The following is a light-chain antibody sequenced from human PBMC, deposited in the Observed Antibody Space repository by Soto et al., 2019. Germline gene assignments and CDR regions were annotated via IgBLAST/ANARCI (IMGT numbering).Light chain of an antibody. CDR1: QSVGRRY. Sequence: IVLTQSPGILSLSPGERATLSCRARQSVGRRYLAWYQQKPGQAPILLIYDTSERASDIPDRFSGSGSVTDFTVTISRLVPEDFAVYYCQYQGTFGGGTKVEIK. CDR2: DTS. V-gene: IGKV3-20*01. J-gene: IGKJ4*01. CDR3: QYQGT.